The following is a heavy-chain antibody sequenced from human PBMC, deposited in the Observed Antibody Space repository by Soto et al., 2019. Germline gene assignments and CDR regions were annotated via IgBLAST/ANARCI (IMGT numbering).Heavy chain of an antibody. CDR3: ARHRGTARYYYYGMDV. J-gene: IGHJ6*02. CDR2: IDPSDSYT. Sequence: PGESLKISCKGSGYSFTSYWISWVRQMPGKGLEWMGRIDPSDSYTNYSPSFQGHVTISADKSISTAYLQWSSLKASDTAMYYCARHRGTARYYYYGMDVWGQGTTVTV. V-gene: IGHV5-10-1*01. CDR1: GYSFTSYW. D-gene: IGHD1-7*01.